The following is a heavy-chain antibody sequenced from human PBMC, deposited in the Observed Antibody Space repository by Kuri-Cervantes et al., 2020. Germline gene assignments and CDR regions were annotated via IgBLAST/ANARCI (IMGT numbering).Heavy chain of an antibody. CDR2: IWYDGSNK. J-gene: IGHJ6*02. Sequence: LSLSCAAPGFTFSSYGMHWVRQAPGKGLEWVAVIWYDGSNKYYADSVKGRFTISRENAKNSLYLQMNSLRAGDTAVYYCARDCSSAAEGCAYGMDVWGQGTTVTVSS. CDR1: GFTFSSYG. V-gene: IGHV3-33*01. D-gene: IGHD2-15*01. CDR3: ARDCSSAAEGCAYGMDV.